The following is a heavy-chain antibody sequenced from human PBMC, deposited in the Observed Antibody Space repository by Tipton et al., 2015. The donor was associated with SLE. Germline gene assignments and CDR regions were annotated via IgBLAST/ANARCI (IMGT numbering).Heavy chain of an antibody. V-gene: IGHV3-21*01. D-gene: IGHD3-10*01. Sequence: SLRLSCSAAGFTFSSFTMNWVRQAPGKGLEWLSSISHTGKFINYANSVKGRFTISRDNADNALYLQMNSLRDEDAAVYFCARIQLLYYYGSGSYVFDIWGQGSLVTVSS. CDR3: ARIQLLYYYGSGSYVFDI. J-gene: IGHJ4*02. CDR1: GFTFSSFT. CDR2: ISHTGKFI.